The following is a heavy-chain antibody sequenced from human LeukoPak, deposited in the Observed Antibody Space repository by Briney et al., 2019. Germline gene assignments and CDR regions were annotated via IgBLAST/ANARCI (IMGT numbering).Heavy chain of an antibody. D-gene: IGHD3-10*01. J-gene: IGHJ1*01. V-gene: IGHV3-30*02. Sequence: GGSLRLSCAASGFTLSSYGMHWVRQAPGKGLEWVAFIRYDGNNKYYADSVKGRFTIFRDNSKNTLYLQMNSLRVEDTAVYYCAITIRGLEYFQHWGQGTLVTVSS. CDR1: GFTLSSYG. CDR2: IRYDGNNK. CDR3: AITIRGLEYFQH.